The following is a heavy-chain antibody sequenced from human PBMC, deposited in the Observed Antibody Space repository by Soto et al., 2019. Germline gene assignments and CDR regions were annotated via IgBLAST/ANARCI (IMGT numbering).Heavy chain of an antibody. J-gene: IGHJ4*02. V-gene: IGHV4-39*01. CDR1: GGSISSSSYY. Sequence: QLQLQESGPGLVKPSETLSLTCTVSGGSISSSSYYWGWIRQPPGKGLEWIGSIYYSGSTYYNPSLKSRVTISVDTSKNQFSLKLSSVTAADTAVYYCARQIRTVVTPYYFDYWGQGTLVTVSS. CDR3: ARQIRTVVTPYYFDY. D-gene: IGHD2-21*02. CDR2: IYYSGST.